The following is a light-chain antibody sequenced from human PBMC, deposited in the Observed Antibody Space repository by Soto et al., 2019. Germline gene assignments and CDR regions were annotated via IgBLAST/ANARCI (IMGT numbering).Light chain of an antibody. V-gene: IGKV3-15*01. CDR2: GPS. CDR3: QQYNNWPQT. J-gene: IGKJ1*01. CDR1: QGVNTY. Sequence: EIVMTQSPATLSVSPGERATLFCRASQGVNTYLAWYQQKPGQAPRLLIYGPSTRATGIPARFSGSGSGTEFTLTISSLQSEDFAEYHCQQYNNWPQTFGQGTKVEIK.